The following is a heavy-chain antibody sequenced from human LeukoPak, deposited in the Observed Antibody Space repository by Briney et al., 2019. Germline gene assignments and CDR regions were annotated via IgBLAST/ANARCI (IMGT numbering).Heavy chain of an antibody. CDR2: ISGSGGST. CDR3: AKDDHYYYYMDV. J-gene: IGHJ6*03. V-gene: IGHV3-23*01. CDR1: GFTFSSYG. Sequence: GRSLRLSCAASGFTFSSYGMHWVRQAPGKGLEWVSAISGSGGSTYYADSVKGRFTISRDNSKNTLYLQMNSLRAEDTAVYYCAKDDHYYYYMDVWGKGTTVTVSS.